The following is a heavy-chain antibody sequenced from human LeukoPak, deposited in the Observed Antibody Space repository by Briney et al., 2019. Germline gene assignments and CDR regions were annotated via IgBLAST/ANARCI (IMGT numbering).Heavy chain of an antibody. D-gene: IGHD6-6*01. CDR3: ARRQLVASYYYYMDV. CDR1: GYTFTSYD. CDR2: MNPNSGNT. V-gene: IGHV1-8*01. J-gene: IGHJ6*03. Sequence: ASVKVSCKASGYTFTSYDINWVRQATGQGLEWMGWMNPNSGNTGYARKFQGRVTMTRNTSISTAYMELSSLRSEDTAVYYCARRQLVASYYYYMDVWGKGTTVTVSS.